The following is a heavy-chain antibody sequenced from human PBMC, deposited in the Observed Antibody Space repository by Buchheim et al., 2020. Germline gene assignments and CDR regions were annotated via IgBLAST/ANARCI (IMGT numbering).Heavy chain of an antibody. D-gene: IGHD5-18*01. CDR3: ATGYGSFDY. J-gene: IGHJ4*02. CDR2: ISYDGSNK. V-gene: IGHV3-30-3*01. CDR1: GFTFSSYA. Sequence: QVQLVESGGGVVQPGRSLRLSCAASGFTFSSYAMHWVRQAPGKGLEWVAVISYDGSNKYYADYVKGRFTISRDNSKNKLYLQMNSLRAEDTAVYYCATGYGSFDYWGQGTL.